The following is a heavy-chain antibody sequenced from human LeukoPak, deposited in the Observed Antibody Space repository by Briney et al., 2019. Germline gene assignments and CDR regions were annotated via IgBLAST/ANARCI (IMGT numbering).Heavy chain of an antibody. Sequence: PGGSLRLSCAASGFTFSSYSMNWFRQAPGKGLEWVSYISSGSSTIYYADSVKGRFTISRDNAKNSLYLQMNSLRAEDTAVYYCARDLGDWFGEAFDIWGQGTMVTVSS. CDR3: ARDLGDWFGEAFDI. CDR2: ISSGSSTI. CDR1: GFTFSSYS. V-gene: IGHV3-48*01. D-gene: IGHD3-10*01. J-gene: IGHJ3*02.